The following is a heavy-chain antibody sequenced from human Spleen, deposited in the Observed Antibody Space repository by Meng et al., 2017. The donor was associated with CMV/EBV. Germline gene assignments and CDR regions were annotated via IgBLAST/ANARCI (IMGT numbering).Heavy chain of an antibody. J-gene: IGHJ4*02. D-gene: IGHD3-3*01. V-gene: IGHV1-2*02. Sequence: ASVKVSCKASGDTFTGYYMHWVRQAPGQGLEWMGWINPNSGGTNYAQKFQGRVTMTRDTSISTAYMELSRLRSDDTAVYYCARHIHYYDFWSGYGDGYYFDYWGQGTLVTVSS. CDR1: GDTFTGYY. CDR2: INPNSGGT. CDR3: ARHIHYYDFWSGYGDGYYFDY.